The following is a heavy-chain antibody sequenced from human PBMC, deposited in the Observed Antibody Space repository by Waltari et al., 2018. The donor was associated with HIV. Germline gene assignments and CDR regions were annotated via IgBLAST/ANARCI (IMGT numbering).Heavy chain of an antibody. D-gene: IGHD6-13*01. CDR1: GFTFSSYW. Sequence: EVQLVESGGGLVQPGGSLRLSCAASGFTFSSYWLHWVRQAPGKGLVWVSRINSDGSSTSYADSVKGRFTISRDNAKNTLYLQMNSLRAEDTAVYYCARDRIAAARDAFDIWGQGTMVTVSS. V-gene: IGHV3-74*01. J-gene: IGHJ3*02. CDR3: ARDRIAAARDAFDI. CDR2: INSDGSST.